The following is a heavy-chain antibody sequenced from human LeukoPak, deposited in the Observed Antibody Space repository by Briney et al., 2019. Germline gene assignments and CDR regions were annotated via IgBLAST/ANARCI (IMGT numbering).Heavy chain of an antibody. CDR1: GFTFSSSA. CDR2: ISGSGTTT. V-gene: IGHV3-23*01. D-gene: IGHD3-3*01. CDR3: AKTLDDFWSGLDY. J-gene: IGHJ4*02. Sequence: GSLRLSCAASGFTFSSSAMSWVRQAPGKGLEWVSAISGSGTTTYYADSVKGRFTVSRDNSKNTLFLQMNSLGAEDTAVYYCAKTLDDFWSGLDYWGQGSLVTVSS.